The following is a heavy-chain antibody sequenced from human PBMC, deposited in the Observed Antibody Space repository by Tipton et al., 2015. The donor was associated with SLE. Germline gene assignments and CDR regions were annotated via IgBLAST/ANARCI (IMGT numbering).Heavy chain of an antibody. D-gene: IGHD3-3*01. Sequence: LRLSCSASGFTFSSHYWTWIRQPPGKGLEWLGYINYGGTTNYSPPLESRLAISIDTSRNQFSLKLSSVTAADTAVYYCARDTGGPKGVTHYEFSRGDDAFDIWGQGTMVTVSS. J-gene: IGHJ3*02. CDR1: GFTFSSHY. CDR3: ARDTGGPKGVTHYEFSRGDDAFDI. V-gene: IGHV4-59*11. CDR2: INYGGTT.